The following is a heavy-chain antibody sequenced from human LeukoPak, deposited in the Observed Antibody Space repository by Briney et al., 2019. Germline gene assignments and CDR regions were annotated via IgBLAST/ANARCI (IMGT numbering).Heavy chain of an antibody. V-gene: IGHV3-30*02. CDR2: IRYDGSNK. CDR1: GFTFSSYG. D-gene: IGHD1-26*01. J-gene: IGHJ4*02. CDR3: AKDRGELLGYFDY. Sequence: GGSLRLSCAASGFTFSSYGMHWVRHAPGKGLEWVAFIRYDGSNKYYADSVKGRFTISRDNSKNTLYLQMNSLRAEDTAVYYCAKDRGELLGYFDYWGQGTLVTVSS.